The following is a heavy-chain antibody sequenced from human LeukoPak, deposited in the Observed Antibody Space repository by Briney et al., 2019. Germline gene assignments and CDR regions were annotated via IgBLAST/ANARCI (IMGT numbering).Heavy chain of an antibody. J-gene: IGHJ3*02. CDR1: GYTFTSHW. CDR2: IYPGDSDT. V-gene: IGHV5-51*01. CDR3: ARPGWGVRGAFDI. Sequence: GESLKIASKGSGYTFTSHWIDWVRQMPGKGLEWVGIIYPGDSDTTYSPSFQGQVTISDDNSISTAYLLWSTLKASDTAMYYCARPGWGVRGAFDIWGQGTMVTVSS. D-gene: IGHD1-26*01.